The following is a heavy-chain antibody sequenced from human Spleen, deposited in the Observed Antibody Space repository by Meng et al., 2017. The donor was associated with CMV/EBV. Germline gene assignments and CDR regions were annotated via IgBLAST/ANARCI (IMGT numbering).Heavy chain of an antibody. D-gene: IGHD6-19*01. CDR3: AKDKYSSGWYGFDY. V-gene: IGHV3-30*02. CDR2: IRYDGSNK. Sequence: GGSLRLSCAASGFNFNNFAMHWVRQAPGKGLEWVAFIRYDGSNKDYADSVKGRFTISRDNSKNTLYLQMNSLRPEDTAVYYRAKDKYSSGWYGFDYWGQGTLVTVSS. J-gene: IGHJ4*02. CDR1: GFNFNNFA.